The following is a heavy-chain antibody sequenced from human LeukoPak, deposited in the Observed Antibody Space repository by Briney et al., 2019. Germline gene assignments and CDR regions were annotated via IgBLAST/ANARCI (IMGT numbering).Heavy chain of an antibody. D-gene: IGHD2-15*01. J-gene: IGHJ4*02. CDR3: ARGRNGDNVDY. CDR2: IYHSGST. V-gene: IGHV4-34*01. Sequence: PSETLSLTCAVYGGSFSGYYWSWIRQPPGKGLEWIGYIYHSGSTYYNSSLKSRVTISVDTSKNHFSLNLSSLTAADTAVYYCARGRNGDNVDYWGQGTLVTVSS. CDR1: GGSFSGYY.